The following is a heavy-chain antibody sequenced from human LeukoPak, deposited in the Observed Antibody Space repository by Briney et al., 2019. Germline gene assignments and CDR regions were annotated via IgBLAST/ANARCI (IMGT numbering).Heavy chain of an antibody. V-gene: IGHV4-59*12. CDR1: GGSISSYY. D-gene: IGHD4-17*01. J-gene: IGHJ4*02. Sequence: PSETLSLTCTVSGGSISSYYWSWIRQPPGKGLEWIGYIYYSGSTNYSPSLKSRVTMSVDTSKNQFSLKLSSVTAADTAVYYCAREYSMTTVTSRHLDYWGQGILVTVSS. CDR2: IYYSGST. CDR3: AREYSMTTVTSRHLDY.